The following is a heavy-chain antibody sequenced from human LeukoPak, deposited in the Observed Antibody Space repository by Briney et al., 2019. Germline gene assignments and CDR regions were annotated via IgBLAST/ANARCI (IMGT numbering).Heavy chain of an antibody. V-gene: IGHV4-34*01. Sequence: SETLSLTCAVYGGSFSGYYWSWIRQPPGKGLEWIGEINHSGSTNYNPSLKSRVTIPVDTSKNQFSLKLSSVAAADTAVYYCARESVWGSYRYTIDYWGQGTLVTVSS. J-gene: IGHJ4*02. CDR1: GGSFSGYY. CDR2: INHSGST. D-gene: IGHD3-16*02. CDR3: ARESVWGSYRYTIDY.